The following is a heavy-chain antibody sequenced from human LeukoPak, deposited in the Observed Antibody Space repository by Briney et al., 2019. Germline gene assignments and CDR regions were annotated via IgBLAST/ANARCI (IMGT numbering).Heavy chain of an antibody. D-gene: IGHD2-2*01. Sequence: GRSLRLSCAASGFIFSSYAMHWVRQAPGKGLEWVAVISYDGSNKYYADSVKGRFTISRDNSKNTLYLQMNSLRAEDTAVYYCARDGVPAAIYRYYYYMDVWGKGTTVTVSS. J-gene: IGHJ6*03. CDR2: ISYDGSNK. CDR1: GFIFSSYA. V-gene: IGHV3-30*01. CDR3: ARDGVPAAIYRYYYYMDV.